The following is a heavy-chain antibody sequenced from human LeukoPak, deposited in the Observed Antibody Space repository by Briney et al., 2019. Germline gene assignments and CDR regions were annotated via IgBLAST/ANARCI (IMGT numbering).Heavy chain of an antibody. D-gene: IGHD6-19*01. CDR1: GFAFSTYA. CDR2: ISYDGSNK. CDR3: ARDQGLLVVAGRFGY. V-gene: IGHV3-30-3*01. J-gene: IGHJ4*02. Sequence: PGGSLRLSCAASGFAFSTYAMHWVRQAPGKGLDWVAVISYDGSNKHYADSVEGHFTISRDNAKNSLYLQMNSLRAEDTAVYYCARDQGLLVVAGRFGYWGQGTLVTVSS.